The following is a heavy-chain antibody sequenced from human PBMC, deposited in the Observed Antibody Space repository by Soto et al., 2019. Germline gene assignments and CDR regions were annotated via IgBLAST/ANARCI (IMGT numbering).Heavy chain of an antibody. Sequence: QVQLVQSGAEVKKPGSSVKVSCKASGGTFSSYAISWVRQAPGQGLEWMGGIIPIFGTANYAQKFQGRVMSTGGGSPSKAYMELSSLRSEDTAVFFCPYGMAVWGQGTTVTVSS. J-gene: IGHJ6*02. CDR3: PYGMAV. CDR2: IIPIFGTA. CDR1: GGTFSSYA. V-gene: IGHV1-69*12.